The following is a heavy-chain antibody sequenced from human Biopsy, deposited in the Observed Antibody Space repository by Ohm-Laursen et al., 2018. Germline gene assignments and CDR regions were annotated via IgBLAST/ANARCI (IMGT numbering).Heavy chain of an antibody. CDR2: VDWDDYK. D-gene: IGHD6-13*01. J-gene: IGHJ6*02. CDR1: GFSLSARAMC. V-gene: IGHV2-70*11. CDR3: ARTPILIVSAGLVYRHRRHLQGMDV. Sequence: TQTLTLTCSFSGFSLSARAMCVSWIRQAPGKALEWLARVDWDDYKDYSASLQTKLSISKDTSNDQVVLTVNNVDPADTATYYCARTPILIVSAGLVYRHRRHLQGMDVWGQGIAVTV.